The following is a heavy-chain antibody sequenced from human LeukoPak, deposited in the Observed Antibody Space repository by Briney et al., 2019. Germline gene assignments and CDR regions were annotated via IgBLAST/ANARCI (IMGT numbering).Heavy chain of an antibody. CDR3: ARQARMITFGGVIAHPFDY. Sequence: SETLSLTCTVSGGSISTYYWTWIRQPPGKGLEWIGYIYYSGSTNYNASLKSRVTILVDMSKNQFSLKLSTVTAADTAVCYCARQARMITFGGVIAHPFDYWGQGTLVTVSS. V-gene: IGHV4-59*08. CDR1: GGSISTYY. J-gene: IGHJ4*02. CDR2: IYYSGST. D-gene: IGHD3-16*02.